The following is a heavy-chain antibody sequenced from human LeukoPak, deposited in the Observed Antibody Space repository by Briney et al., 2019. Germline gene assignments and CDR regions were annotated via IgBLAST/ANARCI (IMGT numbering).Heavy chain of an antibody. V-gene: IGHV4-39*01. CDR3: ARHFRYSSSLDAFDI. J-gene: IGHJ3*02. CDR1: GGSFSSSSYY. D-gene: IGHD6-13*01. CDR2: IYYSGTT. Sequence: PSETLSLTCTVSGGSFSSSSYYWGWIRQPPGKGLEWIGSIYYSGTTYHNPSLKSRVTISVDTSKNQFSLKLSSVTAADTAVYYCARHFRYSSSLDAFDIWGQGTMVTVSS.